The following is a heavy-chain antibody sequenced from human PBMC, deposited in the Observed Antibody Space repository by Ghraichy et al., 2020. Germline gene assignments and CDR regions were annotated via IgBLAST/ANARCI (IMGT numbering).Heavy chain of an antibody. J-gene: IGHJ5*02. CDR1: GFTFSSYA. D-gene: IGHD3-3*01. CDR3: AKTVTKSQTIFGVVDPPILFDP. Sequence: GGSLRLSCAASGFTFSSYAMSWVRQAPGKGLEWVSAISGSGGSTYYADSVKGRFTISRDNSKNTLYLQMNSLRAEDTAVYYCAKTVTKSQTIFGVVDPPILFDPWGQGTLVTVSS. V-gene: IGHV3-23*01. CDR2: ISGSGGST.